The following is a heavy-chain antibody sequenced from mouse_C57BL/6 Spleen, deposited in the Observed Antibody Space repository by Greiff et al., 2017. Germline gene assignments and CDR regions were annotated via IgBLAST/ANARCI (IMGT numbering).Heavy chain of an antibody. J-gene: IGHJ4*01. D-gene: IGHD1-1*02. Sequence: EVHLVESGGGLVKPGGSLKLSCAASGFTFPCYAMSWVRQTPEKRLEWVATISDDGGSTYYPDTLKGRFIISRDTAKNTLYLQLSRLKSEDTAMFYCAGSSELGWVDYWGQGTSVTVAS. CDR3: AGSSELGWVDY. V-gene: IGHV5-4*01. CDR2: ISDDGGST. CDR1: GFTFPCYA.